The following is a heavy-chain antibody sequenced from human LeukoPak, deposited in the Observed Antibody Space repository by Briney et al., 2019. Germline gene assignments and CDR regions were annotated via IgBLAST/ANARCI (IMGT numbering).Heavy chain of an antibody. CDR2: IHYSGST. CDR3: ARDIVAAHGAFDI. CDR1: GGSINSYY. Sequence: ASETLSLTCTVSGGSINSYYWSWIRQPPGRGLEWIGSIHYSGSTSYNPSLRSRVTISVDKSKNQFFLKLSSVTATDTAVYYCARDIVAAHGAFDIWGQGTMVTVSS. D-gene: IGHD1-26*01. J-gene: IGHJ3*02. V-gene: IGHV4-59*01.